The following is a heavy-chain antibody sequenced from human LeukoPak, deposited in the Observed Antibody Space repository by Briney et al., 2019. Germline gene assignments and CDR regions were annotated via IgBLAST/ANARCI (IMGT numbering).Heavy chain of an antibody. CDR2: IYHSGST. CDR3: AREVLTGDPYYYGMDV. J-gene: IGHJ6*02. D-gene: IGHD7-27*01. Sequence: PGGSLRLSCAASGFTFSSYEMNWVRQPPGKGLEWIGEIYHSGSTNYNPSLKSRVTISVDKSKNQFSLKLSSVTAADTAVYYCAREVLTGDPYYYGMDVWGQGTTVTVSS. V-gene: IGHV4-4*02. CDR1: GFTFSSYEM.